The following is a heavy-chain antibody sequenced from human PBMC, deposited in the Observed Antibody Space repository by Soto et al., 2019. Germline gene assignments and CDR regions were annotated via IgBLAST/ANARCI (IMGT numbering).Heavy chain of an antibody. Sequence: QVQLVQSGAEVKKPGASVRVSCKISGYTLTEVPIPWVRQAPGKGLEWMGGFDPKRVEAIYAQKVQDRVIMTADTSTDTAYMELSSLRSANASVYFCATGLLWLGEYRCAFDIWGQGTMVTV. CDR2: FDPKRVEA. CDR1: GYTLTEVP. J-gene: IGHJ3*02. D-gene: IGHD3-10*01. CDR3: ATGLLWLGEYRCAFDI. V-gene: IGHV1-24*01.